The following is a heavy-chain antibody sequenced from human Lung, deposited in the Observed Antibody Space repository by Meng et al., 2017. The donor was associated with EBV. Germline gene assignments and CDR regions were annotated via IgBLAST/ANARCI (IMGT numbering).Heavy chain of an antibody. CDR2: IYHSGST. Sequence: VRLQGSGPGLGKPSGTLSLTCAVSGGSISSSNWWSWVRQPPGKGLEWIGEIYHSGSTNYNPSLKSRVTISVDTSRNQFSLKLTSVTAADTAVYYCAREYSSSSGLPGPWGQGTLVTASS. V-gene: IGHV4-4*02. CDR1: GGSISSSNW. D-gene: IGHD6-6*01. J-gene: IGHJ5*02. CDR3: AREYSSSSGLPGP.